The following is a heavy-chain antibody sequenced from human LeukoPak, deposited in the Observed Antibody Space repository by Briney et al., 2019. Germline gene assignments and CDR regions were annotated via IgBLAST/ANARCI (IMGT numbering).Heavy chain of an antibody. CDR3: ARGGLMTTYYYDSSGLGDFDY. V-gene: IGHV4-31*03. D-gene: IGHD3-22*01. CDR1: GGSISSGGYY. Sequence: PSETLSLTCTVSGGSISSGGYYWSWIRQHAGKGLDWIGYIYYSGSTYYNPSLKSRVTISVDTSKNQFSLKLSSVTAADTAVYYCARGGLMTTYYYDSSGLGDFDYWGQGTLVTVSS. CDR2: IYYSGST. J-gene: IGHJ4*02.